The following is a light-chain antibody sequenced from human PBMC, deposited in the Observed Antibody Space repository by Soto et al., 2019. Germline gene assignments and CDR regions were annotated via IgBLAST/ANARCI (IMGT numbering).Light chain of an antibody. V-gene: IGLV3-1*01. CDR1: KLGDKY. CDR2: QDS. CDR3: QAWDSSTVV. Sequence: SSELTQPPSVSVSPGQTASITCSGDKLGDKYACWYQQKPGQSPVLVIYQDSKRPSGIPERFSGSNSGNTATLTISGTQAMDEADYYCQAWDSSTVVFGTGTKLTV. J-gene: IGLJ1*01.